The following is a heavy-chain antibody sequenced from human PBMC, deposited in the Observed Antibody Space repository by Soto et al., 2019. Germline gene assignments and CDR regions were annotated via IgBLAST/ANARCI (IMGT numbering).Heavy chain of an antibody. CDR2: MRRKANSYTT. D-gene: IGHD3-10*02. J-gene: IGHJ6*02. CDR1: GLSFSDYH. Sequence: PGGSLRLSCAASGLSFSDYHMDWVRQAPGKGLEWVGRMRRKANSYTTEDAAAVKGRFTIARDDSKNSLYLQMNSLKSEYKAVYYCAMFGGRSGGSSAMDVWGQGTTVPVSS. CDR3: AMFGGRSGGSSAMDV. V-gene: IGHV3-72*01.